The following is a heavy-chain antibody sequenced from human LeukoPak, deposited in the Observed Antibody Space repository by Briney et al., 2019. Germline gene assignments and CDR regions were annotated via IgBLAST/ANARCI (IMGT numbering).Heavy chain of an antibody. CDR1: GGTFSSYA. V-gene: IGHV1-69*04. CDR2: IISILGIA. D-gene: IGHD3-16*01. J-gene: IGHJ4*02. CDR3: ARDRPYEGGDY. Sequence: ASVKVSCKASGGTFSSYAISWVRQAPGQGLEWMGRIISILGIANYAQKFQGRVTITADKSTSTAYMELSSLRSGDTAVYYCARDRPYEGGDYWGQGTLVTVSS.